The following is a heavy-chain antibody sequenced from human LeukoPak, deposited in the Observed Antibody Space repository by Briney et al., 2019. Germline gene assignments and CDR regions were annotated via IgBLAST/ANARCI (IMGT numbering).Heavy chain of an antibody. CDR3: VYGDFVRTVNYFDY. V-gene: IGHV3-66*01. D-gene: IGHD4-17*01. J-gene: IGHJ4*02. Sequence: PGRSLRLSCAASGFTVSNSYMSWVRQAPGKGLEWVSVIYSGGSTYYADSVKGRFTISRDNSKNSLFLQMTSLRAEDTAVYYCVYGDFVRTVNYFDYWGQGTLVTVSS. CDR1: GFTVSNSY. CDR2: IYSGGST.